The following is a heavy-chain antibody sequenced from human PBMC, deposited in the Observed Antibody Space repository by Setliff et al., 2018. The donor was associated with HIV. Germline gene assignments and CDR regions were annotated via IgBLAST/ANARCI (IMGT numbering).Heavy chain of an antibody. CDR2: VLHSGST. D-gene: IGHD5-18*01. CDR3: AGDAERGYSYGYDY. V-gene: IGHV4-38-2*02. J-gene: IGHJ4*02. Sequence: SETLSLTCAVSGYSISSGYYWGWIRQPPGKGLEWIGSVLHSGSTYYNPSLKSRVTMSVDTSKNQFSLKLSSVTAADTAVYYCAGDAERGYSYGYDYWGQGTQVTVSS. CDR1: GYSISSGYY.